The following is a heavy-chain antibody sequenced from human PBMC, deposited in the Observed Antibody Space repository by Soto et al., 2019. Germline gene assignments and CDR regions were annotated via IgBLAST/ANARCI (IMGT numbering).Heavy chain of an antibody. Sequence: VQLVESGGGVVQPGRSLRLSCAASGFTFSSYGMHWVRQAPGKGLEWVAVISYDGSNKYYADSVKGRFTISRDNSKNTLYLQMNSLRAEDTAVYYCAKDDTGGSSGYYYPIFDYWGQGTLVTVSS. D-gene: IGHD3-22*01. CDR2: ISYDGSNK. J-gene: IGHJ4*02. CDR3: AKDDTGGSSGYYYPIFDY. V-gene: IGHV3-30*18. CDR1: GFTFSSYG.